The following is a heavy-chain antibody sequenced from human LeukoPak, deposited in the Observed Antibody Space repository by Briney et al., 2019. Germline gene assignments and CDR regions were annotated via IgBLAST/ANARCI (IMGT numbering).Heavy chain of an antibody. D-gene: IGHD2-2*01. V-gene: IGHV4-30-2*01. J-gene: IGHJ4*02. CDR3: ARAQIVVVPAAIQYYFDY. CDR2: IYHSGST. Sequence: SQTLSVTCAVSGGSISSGGYSWSWIRQPPGKGLEWIGYIYHSGSTYYNPSLKSRVTISVDRSKNQFSLKLSSVTAADTAVYYCARAQIVVVPAAIQYYFDYWGQGTLVTVSS. CDR1: GGSISSGGYS.